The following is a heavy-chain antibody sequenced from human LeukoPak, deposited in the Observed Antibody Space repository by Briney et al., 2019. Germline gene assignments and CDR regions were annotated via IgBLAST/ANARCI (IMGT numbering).Heavy chain of an antibody. J-gene: IGHJ4*02. V-gene: IGHV5-51*01. D-gene: IGHD6-19*01. CDR3: ARRDSSGWYGFAVFDY. CDR2: INPGDSDT. CDR1: GYSFTSYW. Sequence: GESLKISCRGSGYSFTSYWIGWVRQMPGKGLEWMGIINPGDSDTRYSPSFQGQVTISADKSISTAYLQWSSLKASDTAMYYCARRDSSGWYGFAVFDYWGQGTLVTVSS.